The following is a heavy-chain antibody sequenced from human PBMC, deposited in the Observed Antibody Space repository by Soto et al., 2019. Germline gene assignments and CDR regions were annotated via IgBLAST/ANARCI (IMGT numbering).Heavy chain of an antibody. D-gene: IGHD5-12*01. V-gene: IGHV1-18*01. CDR2: ISSYNGDT. Sequence: QVQLVQSGAEVKKPGASVKVSCKASGYTFTRSGISWVRQAPGQGPEWMGWISSYNGDTNYAQTFQGRVTMTTDTSTSTAYMELRSLISDDTAVYYCASEGVAPYYYYGMDVWGQGTPVTVSS. CDR1: GYTFTRSG. CDR3: ASEGVAPYYYYGMDV. J-gene: IGHJ6*02.